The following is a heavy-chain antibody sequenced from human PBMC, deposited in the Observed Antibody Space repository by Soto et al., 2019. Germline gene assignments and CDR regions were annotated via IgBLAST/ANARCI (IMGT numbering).Heavy chain of an antibody. CDR1: GFTFSSYW. CDR2: IKKDGSEK. Sequence: PGGSLRLSCAASGFTFSSYWMSWVRQAPGKGMEWVANIKKDGSEKYYVDSVKGRFTITRDNAKNSLYLQMNSLRAEDTAVYYCARDLFGELYYYYYYMDVWGKGTTVTVS. CDR3: ARDLFGELYYYYYYMDV. J-gene: IGHJ6*03. V-gene: IGHV3-7*01. D-gene: IGHD3-10*02.